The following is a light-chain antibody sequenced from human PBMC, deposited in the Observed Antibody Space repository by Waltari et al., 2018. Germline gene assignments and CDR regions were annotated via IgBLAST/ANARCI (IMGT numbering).Light chain of an antibody. CDR2: YAS. CDR3: QQGKSYPFT. CDR1: QDINSY. Sequence: IQMSQSPSSLSASVGDRVTITCRASQDINSYLDWYQQKPEKAPKLLIYYASSLASGVPSRFSGSGSGTEFTLTISSLQHEDFATYYCQQGKSYPFTFGPGTKLDIK. V-gene: IGKV1-13*02. J-gene: IGKJ3*01.